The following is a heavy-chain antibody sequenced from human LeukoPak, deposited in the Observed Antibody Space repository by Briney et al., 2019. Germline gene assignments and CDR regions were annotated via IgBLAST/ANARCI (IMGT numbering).Heavy chain of an antibody. D-gene: IGHD5-18*01. CDR3: AREGGYSYGPYYYYYGMDV. CDR1: GGSFSGYY. J-gene: IGHJ6*02. Sequence: SETLSLTCAVYGGSFSGYYWSWIRQPPGKGLEWIGEINHSGSTNYNPSLKSRVTISVDTSKNQFSLKLSSVTAADTAVYYCAREGGYSYGPYYYYYGMDVWGQGTTVTVSS. V-gene: IGHV4-34*01. CDR2: INHSGST.